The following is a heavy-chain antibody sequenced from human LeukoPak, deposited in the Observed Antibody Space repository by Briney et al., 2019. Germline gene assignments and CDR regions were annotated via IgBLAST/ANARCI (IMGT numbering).Heavy chain of an antibody. CDR1: GFTFSFYW. Sequence: GGSLRLSCAASGFTFSFYWMSWVRQAPGKGLEWVANIKQDGSEKYYVDSVKGRLTISRDNAKNSLYLQMNSLRVEDTAVYYCARERNYYGSGSNSDYYYYSGMDVWGQGTTVTVSS. D-gene: IGHD3-10*01. CDR3: ARERNYYGSGSNSDYYYYSGMDV. J-gene: IGHJ6*02. V-gene: IGHV3-7*04. CDR2: IKQDGSEK.